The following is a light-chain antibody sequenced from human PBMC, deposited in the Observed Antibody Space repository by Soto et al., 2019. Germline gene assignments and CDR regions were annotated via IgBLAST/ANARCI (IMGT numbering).Light chain of an antibody. J-gene: IGLJ1*01. Sequence: QSVLTQPPSASGSPGQSVTISCTGTSSDVGGYNYVSWYQQHPGKAPKLMIYEVSERPSGVPDRFSGSKSSNTASLTVSGLQAEDEADYYCSSYAGSKNFVFGTGNKVTVL. V-gene: IGLV2-8*01. CDR3: SSYAGSKNFV. CDR2: EVS. CDR1: SSDVGGYNY.